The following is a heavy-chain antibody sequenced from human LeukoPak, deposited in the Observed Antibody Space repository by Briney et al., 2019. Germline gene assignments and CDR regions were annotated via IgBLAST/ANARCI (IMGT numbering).Heavy chain of an antibody. D-gene: IGHD6-13*01. Sequence: PSETLSLTCSVSGGSISSYYWSWIRQPPGKGLEWIGYIYYSGPTNYNPSLKSRVTISVDTSKNQFSLKLSSVTAADTAVYYCAKGYSSTWYDRRLSGMDVWGQGTTVTVSS. V-gene: IGHV4-59*08. J-gene: IGHJ6*02. CDR1: GGSISSYY. CDR2: IYYSGPT. CDR3: AKGYSSTWYDRRLSGMDV.